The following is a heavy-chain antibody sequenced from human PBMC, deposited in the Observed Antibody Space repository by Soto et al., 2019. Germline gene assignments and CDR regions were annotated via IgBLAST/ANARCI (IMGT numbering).Heavy chain of an antibody. V-gene: IGHV1-18*01. Sequence: GPEMKKPGASVKVSCKGSGFTFTNYGFNWVRQAPGQGLEWVGWVSAANGYTRSAQKFQDRLIMTTDSATNTAYMEVRGLGPDDTALYYCDKGRSIAVPEGSWGQGTLVIVSS. J-gene: IGHJ5*02. CDR2: VSAANGYT. CDR3: DKGRSIAVPEGS. D-gene: IGHD6-19*01. CDR1: GFTFTNYG.